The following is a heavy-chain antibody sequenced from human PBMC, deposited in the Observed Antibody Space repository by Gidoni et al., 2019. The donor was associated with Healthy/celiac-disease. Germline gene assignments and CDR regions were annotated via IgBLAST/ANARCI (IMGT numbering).Heavy chain of an antibody. V-gene: IGHV3-33*01. CDR3: ARDGPAAIFTETEGYMDV. D-gene: IGHD2-2*01. CDR1: GFTYSSDG. Sequence: QVQLVESGGGVVQPGRSLRLSCAASGFTYSSDGMHWVRQAPGKGLAWVAVIWYDGSNKYYADSVKGRFTISRDNSKNTLYLQMNSLSAEDTAVYYCARDGPAAIFTETEGYMDVWGKGTTVTVSS. CDR2: IWYDGSNK. J-gene: IGHJ6*03.